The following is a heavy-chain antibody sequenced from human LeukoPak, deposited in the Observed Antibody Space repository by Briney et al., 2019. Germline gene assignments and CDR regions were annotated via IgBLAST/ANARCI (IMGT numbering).Heavy chain of an antibody. CDR3: ARAHSSGYRYFDY. CDR1: GLTFSSYG. CDR2: IGTAGDP. V-gene: IGHV3-13*05. J-gene: IGHJ4*02. Sequence: QAGGSLRPSRAPSGLTFSSYGMHWVRHATGKGLEWVSAIGTAGDPYYPGSVKGRFTISRENAKNSLYLQMNSLRAGDTAVYYCARAHSSGYRYFDYWGEGTLVTVSS. D-gene: IGHD3-22*01.